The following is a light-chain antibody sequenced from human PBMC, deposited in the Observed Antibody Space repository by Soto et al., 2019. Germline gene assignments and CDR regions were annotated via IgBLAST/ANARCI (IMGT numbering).Light chain of an antibody. V-gene: IGKV3-15*01. CDR1: QSVSSN. CDR2: GAS. Sequence: EIVMTQSPATLSVSPGEGATLSCRASQSVSSNLAWYQQKPGQTPRLLIYGASTRATGVPASFSGSGSGTEFTLPISSLQSEDFAVYYCQQYNNWPRTFGQGTKVEIK. J-gene: IGKJ1*01. CDR3: QQYNNWPRT.